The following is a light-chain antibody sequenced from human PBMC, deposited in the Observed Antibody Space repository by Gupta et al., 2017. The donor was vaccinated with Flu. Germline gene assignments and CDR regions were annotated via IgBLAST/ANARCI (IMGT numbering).Light chain of an antibody. V-gene: IGLV2-14*01. CDR3: ASYTTTSTWV. CDR1: SSDVGHYNY. Sequence: QSALTQPASVSGSPGQSITISCTGTSSDVGHYNYVSWYQHHPGKVPKLMIYEVTDRPSGVSNRFSGSKSGNTASLTISGLQAEDEADYFCASYTTTSTWVFGGGTKLTVL. CDR2: EVT. J-gene: IGLJ3*02.